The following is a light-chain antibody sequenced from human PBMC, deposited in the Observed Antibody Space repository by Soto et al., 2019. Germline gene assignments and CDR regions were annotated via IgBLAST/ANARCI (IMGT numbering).Light chain of an antibody. Sequence: QSVLTQPPSVSGAPGQRITISCTGSRSNIGSNYDVHWYRQLPGAPPTLLIYGNDNRPSGVPDRFSASKSGTSASLAINGLQTEDEGDYYCQSYDTTLTGVFGTGTKLIVL. CDR2: GND. V-gene: IGLV1-40*01. CDR3: QSYDTTLTGV. CDR1: RSNIGSNYD. J-gene: IGLJ1*01.